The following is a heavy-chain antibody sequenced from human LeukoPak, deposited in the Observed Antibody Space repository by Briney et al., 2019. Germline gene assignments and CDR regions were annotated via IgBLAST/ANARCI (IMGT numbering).Heavy chain of an antibody. CDR2: INPNGGGT. V-gene: IGHV1-2*06. CDR1: GYTFTGYY. J-gene: IGHJ4*02. CDR3: AREEGGSSWYDY. D-gene: IGHD1-26*01. Sequence: ASVKVSCKASGYTFTGYYMHWVRQAPGQGLEWMGRINPNGGGTNYAQKFQGRVTITRDTSASTAYMELSSLRSEDTAVYYCAREEGGSSWYDYWGQGTLVTVSS.